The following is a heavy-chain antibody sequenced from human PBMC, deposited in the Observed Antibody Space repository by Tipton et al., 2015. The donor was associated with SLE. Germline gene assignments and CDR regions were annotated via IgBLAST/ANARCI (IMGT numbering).Heavy chain of an antibody. CDR3: ARVDRGPRNFDL. V-gene: IGHV4-4*07. CDR1: GGSITTYY. CDR2: IYNTGAT. D-gene: IGHD1-26*01. Sequence: TLSLTCSVSGGSITTYYWHWIRQPAGQGLEWIGRIYNTGATYYNPSLKSRVSMSVDTSKNQISLRLNSVTAADTAVYYCARVDRGPRNFDLWGRGTLVTVSS. J-gene: IGHJ2*01.